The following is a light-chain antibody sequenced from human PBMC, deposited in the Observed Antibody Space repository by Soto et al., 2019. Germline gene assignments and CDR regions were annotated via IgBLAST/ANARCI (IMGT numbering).Light chain of an antibody. CDR3: SSYTSSSTRV. Sequence: QSALTQSASVSGSPGQSITISCTGTSSDVGGYNYVSWYQQHPGKAPKLMIYEVSNRPSGVSNRFSGSKSGNTASLTISGLQAEDEADYYCSSYTSSSTRVFGGGTKRTVL. CDR1: SSDVGGYNY. J-gene: IGLJ3*02. V-gene: IGLV2-14*01. CDR2: EVS.